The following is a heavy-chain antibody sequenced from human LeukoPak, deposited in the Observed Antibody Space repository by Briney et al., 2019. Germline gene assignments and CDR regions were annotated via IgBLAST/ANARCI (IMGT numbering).Heavy chain of an antibody. CDR1: GSTFSSYS. D-gene: IGHD4-17*01. CDR2: ISSSSSYI. J-gene: IGHJ6*02. V-gene: IGHV3-21*01. CDR3: ARDDYGDYLGMDV. Sequence: GGFRRRSCAASGSTFSSYSMKWVRQAPGKGLEWVSSISSSSSYIYYADSVKGRFTISRDNAKNSLYLQMNSLRAEDTAVYYCARDDYGDYLGMDVWGQGTTVTVSS.